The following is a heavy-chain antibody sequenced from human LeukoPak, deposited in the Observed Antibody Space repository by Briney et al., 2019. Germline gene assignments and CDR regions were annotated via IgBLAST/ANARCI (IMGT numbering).Heavy chain of an antibody. D-gene: IGHD4-11*01. J-gene: IGHJ6*03. V-gene: IGHV4-39*07. CDR2: IYYSGST. CDR3: ARTGESNSYYYYYYMDV. Sequence: SETLSLTCTVSGGSISSSSYYWGWIRQPPGKGLEWIGSIYYSGSTYYNPSLKSRVTISVDTSKNQFSLKLSSVTAADTAVYYCARTGESNSYYYYYYMDVWGKGTTVTVSS. CDR1: GGSISSSSYY.